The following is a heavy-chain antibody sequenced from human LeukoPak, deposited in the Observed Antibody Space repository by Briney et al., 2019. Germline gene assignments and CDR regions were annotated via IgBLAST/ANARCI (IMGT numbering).Heavy chain of an antibody. Sequence: PGGSLRLPCAASGFTFSSYSMNWVRQAPGKGLEWVSSISSSSSYIYYADSVKGRFTISRDNAKNSLYLQMNSLRAEDTAVYYCARSRGYPLRFDYWGQGTLVTVSS. CDR1: GFTFSSYS. J-gene: IGHJ4*02. V-gene: IGHV3-21*01. D-gene: IGHD5-12*01. CDR2: ISSSSSYI. CDR3: ARSRGYPLRFDY.